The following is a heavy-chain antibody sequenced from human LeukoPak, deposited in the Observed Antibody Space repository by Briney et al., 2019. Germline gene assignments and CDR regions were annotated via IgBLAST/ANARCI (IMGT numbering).Heavy chain of an antibody. V-gene: IGHV4-38-2*02. D-gene: IGHD4-17*01. J-gene: IGHJ5*02. CDR1: GYSISSGYY. CDR2: IYHSGST. Sequence: PSETLSLTCTVSGYSISSGYYWGWIRQPPGKGLEWIGSIYHSGSTYYNPSLKSRVTISVDTSKNQFSLKLGSVTAADTAVYYCAPGGDYGWFDPWGQGTLVTVSS. CDR3: APGGDYGWFDP.